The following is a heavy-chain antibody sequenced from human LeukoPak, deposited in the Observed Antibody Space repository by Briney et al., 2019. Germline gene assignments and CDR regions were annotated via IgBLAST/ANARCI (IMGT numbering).Heavy chain of an antibody. D-gene: IGHD5-12*01. CDR2: IKQDGSEK. CDR1: GFTFSSYW. V-gene: IGHV3-7*01. CDR3: ARDDGYGLNAFDI. J-gene: IGHJ3*02. Sequence: PGGSLRLSCAASGFTFSSYWMSWVRQAPGKGLEWVANIKQDGSEKYYVDSVKGRFTISRDNAKNSLYLQMNSLRAEDTAVYYCARDDGYGLNAFDIWGQGTMVTVSS.